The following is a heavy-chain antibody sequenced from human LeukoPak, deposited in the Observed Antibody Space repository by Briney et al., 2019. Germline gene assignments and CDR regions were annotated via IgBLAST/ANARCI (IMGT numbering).Heavy chain of an antibody. J-gene: IGHJ4*02. D-gene: IGHD3-3*01. V-gene: IGHV3-48*01. CDR2: ISSSSSTI. CDR1: GFTFSSYS. CDR3: VGTIFHPFDY. Sequence: GGSLRLSCAASGFTFSSYSLNWVRQAPGKGLEWVSHISSSSSTIYYADSVKGRFTISRDNAKNSLYLQMNSLRAEDTAVYYCVGTIFHPFDYWGQGTLVTVSS.